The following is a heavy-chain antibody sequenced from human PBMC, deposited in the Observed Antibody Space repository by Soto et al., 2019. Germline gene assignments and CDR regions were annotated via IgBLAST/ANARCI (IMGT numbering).Heavy chain of an antibody. CDR3: ARVPSSYDSSGYYSFGWYFDL. Sequence: QVPLVQSGAEVKKPGSSVKVSCKASGGTFSSYAISWVRQAPGQGLEWMGGIIPILGTANYAQKFQGRVTITADESTSTAYMELSSLRSEDTAVYYCARVPSSYDSSGYYSFGWYFDLWGRGTLVTVSS. V-gene: IGHV1-69*12. D-gene: IGHD3-22*01. J-gene: IGHJ2*01. CDR2: IIPILGTA. CDR1: GGTFSSYA.